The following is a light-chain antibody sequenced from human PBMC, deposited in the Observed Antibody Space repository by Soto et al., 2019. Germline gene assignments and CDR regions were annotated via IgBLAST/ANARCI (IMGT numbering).Light chain of an antibody. J-gene: IGLJ3*02. CDR1: NSDVGDYNF. Sequence: QSALTQPASVSGSPGQSITISCTGSNSDVGDYNFVSWYQQHPGKAPKLMIYEVSNRPSGVSDRFSGSKSGNTASLTISGLQAEDEADYYCCAFTSAGTWVFGGGTKLTVL. V-gene: IGLV2-14*01. CDR2: EVS. CDR3: CAFTSAGTWV.